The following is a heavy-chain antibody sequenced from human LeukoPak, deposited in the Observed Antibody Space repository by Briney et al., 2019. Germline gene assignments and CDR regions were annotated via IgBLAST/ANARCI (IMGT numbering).Heavy chain of an antibody. J-gene: IGHJ3*02. D-gene: IGHD6-13*01. CDR1: GGSISSYY. CDR3: ARHEYSSSWFEGAFDI. Sequence: SETLSLTCTVSGGSISSYYWSWIRQPPGKGLEWIGYIYYSGSTNYNPSLKSRVTISVDTSKNQFSLKLSSVTAADTAVYYCARHEYSSSWFEGAFDIWGQGTMVTVSS. CDR2: IYYSGST. V-gene: IGHV4-59*08.